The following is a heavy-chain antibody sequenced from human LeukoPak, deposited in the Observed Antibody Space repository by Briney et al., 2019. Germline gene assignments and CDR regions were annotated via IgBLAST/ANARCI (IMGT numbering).Heavy chain of an antibody. Sequence: GGSLRLSCAASGFTFRSFWVGWVRQAPGKGLVWVSEINPDGSHTNYADSVKGRFTISRDNAKNTLYLQLNSLRVEDTAVYYCTRGSNWSFDSWGQGTLATVSS. CDR1: GFTFRSFW. CDR2: INPDGSHT. CDR3: TRGSNWSFDS. V-gene: IGHV3-74*01. J-gene: IGHJ4*02. D-gene: IGHD5-24*01.